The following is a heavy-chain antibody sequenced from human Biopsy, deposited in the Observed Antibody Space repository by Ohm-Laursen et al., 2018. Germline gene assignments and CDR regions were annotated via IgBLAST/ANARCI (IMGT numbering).Heavy chain of an antibody. CDR3: ASRGLVMASDYYFDD. V-gene: IGHV4-59*08. J-gene: IGHJ4*02. CDR1: GVYISDYY. CDR2: IYYSGST. Sequence: TLSLTCRVSGVYISDYYWRWIRQPPGRGLEWVGSIYYSGSTNYNPSLKSRVTISADTSKSQLSLHLTSVTAADTAVYYCASRGLVMASDYYFDDWGQGTLVTVSS. D-gene: IGHD3/OR15-3a*01.